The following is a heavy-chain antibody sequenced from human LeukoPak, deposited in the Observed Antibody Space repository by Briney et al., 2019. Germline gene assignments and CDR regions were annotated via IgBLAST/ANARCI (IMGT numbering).Heavy chain of an antibody. D-gene: IGHD3-3*01. J-gene: IGHJ4*02. CDR3: ARDARGYDPFC. V-gene: IGHV3-74*01. CDR1: GFTFSTYW. CDR2: INTDGSST. Sequence: GGSLRLSCAASGFTFSTYWMHWVRQAPGKGLVWVSRINTDGSSTSYADSVKGRFTISRDNAKNTLYLQMNSLRVEDTAVYYCARDARGYDPFCWGQGTLVTVS.